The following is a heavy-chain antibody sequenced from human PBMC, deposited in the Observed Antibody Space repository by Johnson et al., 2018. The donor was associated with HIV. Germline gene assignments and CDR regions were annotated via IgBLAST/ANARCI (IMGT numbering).Heavy chain of an antibody. V-gene: IGHV3-30-3*01. CDR1: GFTFGDYA. CDR2: ASYDGDNK. Sequence: QVQLVESGGGLVQAGRSLRLSCTASGFTFGDYAIHWVRLAPGKGLEWVAVASYDGDNKYYADSVNGRFTISKDNSKDTLYMEMNNLRLEDTAVYYCARGAAVSGTLVDPFDIWGRGTMVTVSS. D-gene: IGHD1-26*01. CDR3: ARGAAVSGTLVDPFDI. J-gene: IGHJ3*02.